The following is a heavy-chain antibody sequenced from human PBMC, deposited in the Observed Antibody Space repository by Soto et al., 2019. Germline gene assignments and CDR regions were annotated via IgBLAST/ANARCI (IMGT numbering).Heavy chain of an antibody. CDR3: ARGGDGFNYYDLPKADY. Sequence: QVQLQESGPGLVKPSQTLSLTCTVSGGSISSGDYYWSWIRQPPGKGLEWIGYIYYSGSTYYNPSLKSRVTISVDTSKNQFSLKLSSVTAADTAVYYCARGGDGFNYYDLPKADYWGQGTLVTVSS. D-gene: IGHD3-22*01. CDR1: GGSISSGDYY. CDR2: IYYSGST. J-gene: IGHJ4*02. V-gene: IGHV4-30-4*01.